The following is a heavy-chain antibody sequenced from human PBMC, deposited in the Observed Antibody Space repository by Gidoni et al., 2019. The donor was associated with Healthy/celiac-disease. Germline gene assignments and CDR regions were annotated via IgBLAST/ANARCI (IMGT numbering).Heavy chain of an antibody. CDR2: ICTAGDT. J-gene: IGHJ3*02. CDR1: GLTVSSYD. CDR3: ARGALLWFGDGAFDI. V-gene: IGHV3-13*04. Sequence: EVQLVESGGGLVQPGGSLRLSCAASGLTVSSYDMHWVRQATGKGLEWVSAICTAGDTYYPGSVKGRFTISRENAKNSLYLQMNSLRAGDTAVYYCARGALLWFGDGAFDIWGQGTMVTVSS. D-gene: IGHD3-10*01.